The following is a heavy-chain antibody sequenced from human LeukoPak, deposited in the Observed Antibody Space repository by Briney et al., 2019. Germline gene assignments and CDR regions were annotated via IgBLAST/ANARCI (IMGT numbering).Heavy chain of an antibody. CDR1: GFTFSSYA. J-gene: IGHJ5*02. CDR2: ISGSGSST. CDR3: AKGARSRPYYNWFDP. V-gene: IGHV3-23*01. D-gene: IGHD3-10*01. Sequence: GGFLRLSCAASGFTFSSYAMSWVRQAPGKGLEWVSAISGSGSSTYYADSVKGRFTISRDNSKNTLYLQMNSLRAEDTAVYYCAKGARSRPYYNWFDPWGQGTLVTVSS.